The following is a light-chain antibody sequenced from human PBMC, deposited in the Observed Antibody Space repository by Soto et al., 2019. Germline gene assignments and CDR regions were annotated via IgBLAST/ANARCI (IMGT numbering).Light chain of an antibody. V-gene: IGLV2-14*03. J-gene: IGLJ1*01. CDR1: SSDVGDYNY. Sequence: HSALAQPASVSGSPGQSITISCTGTSSDVGDYNYVSWYQQHPGKAPKLMIYDVSHRPSEVSNRFSGSKSGNTASLTISGLQAEDEADYYCSSYTRSSTLLFGTGTKLTVL. CDR2: DVS. CDR3: SSYTRSSTLL.